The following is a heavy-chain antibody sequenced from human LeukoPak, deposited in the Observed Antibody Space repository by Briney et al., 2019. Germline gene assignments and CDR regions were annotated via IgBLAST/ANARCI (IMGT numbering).Heavy chain of an antibody. V-gene: IGHV3-48*04. Sequence: GGSLRLSCAASGFTLSSYNMNWVRQAPGKGLEWVSYISSSSTTIYYADSVKGRFTISRDNSKNSLYLQMNSLRTEDTALYYCAKENSMVDAFDIWGQGTMVTVSS. J-gene: IGHJ3*02. CDR3: AKENSMVDAFDI. D-gene: IGHD3-10*01. CDR2: ISSSSTTI. CDR1: GFTLSSYN.